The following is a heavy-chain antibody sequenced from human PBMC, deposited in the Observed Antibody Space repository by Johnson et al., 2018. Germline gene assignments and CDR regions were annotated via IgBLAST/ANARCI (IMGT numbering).Heavy chain of an antibody. Sequence: QVQLVESGGGVVQPGTSLRLSCAASGFIFSSYDFHWVRQAPGKGLEWVSVSSFDGKVPYYADSLRGRFTISSDNSKNMVYRQMDSLRGEDTAIYFCANGPLFGSDIAEFHHWGQGTLVTVSS. J-gene: IGHJ1*01. D-gene: IGHD3-10*01. CDR2: SSFDGKVP. CDR1: GFIFSSYD. CDR3: ANGPLFGSDIAEFHH. V-gene: IGHV3-30*18.